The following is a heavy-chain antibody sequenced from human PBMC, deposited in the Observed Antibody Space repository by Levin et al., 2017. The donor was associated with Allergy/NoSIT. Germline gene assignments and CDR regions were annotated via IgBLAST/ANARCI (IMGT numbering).Heavy chain of an antibody. CDR2: IASDGRDK. V-gene: IGHV3-30*18. Sequence: GESLKISCAASGFTFSSYGMHWVRQAPGKGLEWVAVIASDGRDKKSADSVKGRFTISRDNSKKMLYLQMNSLKTEDTAVYYCAKDGSIAAAKYFFVSWGQGTLVTVSS. CDR1: GFTFSSYG. D-gene: IGHD6-13*01. CDR3: AKDGSIAAAKYFFVS. J-gene: IGHJ4*02.